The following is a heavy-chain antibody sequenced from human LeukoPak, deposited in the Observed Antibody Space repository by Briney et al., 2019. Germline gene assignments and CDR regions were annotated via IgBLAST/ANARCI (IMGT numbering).Heavy chain of an antibody. CDR1: GYTFTSYY. CDR3: ARDPRIAVAGKYFDY. CDR2: INPNSGGT. V-gene: IGHV1-2*06. J-gene: IGHJ4*02. D-gene: IGHD6-19*01. Sequence: ASVKVSCKASGYTFTSYYMHWVRQAPGQGLEWMGRINPNSGGTNYVQKFQGRVTMTRDTSISTAYMELSKLRSDDTAVYYRARDPRIAVAGKYFDYWGQGTLVTVSS.